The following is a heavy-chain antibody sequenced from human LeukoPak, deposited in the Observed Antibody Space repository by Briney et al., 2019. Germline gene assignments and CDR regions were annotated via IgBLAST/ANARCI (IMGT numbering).Heavy chain of an antibody. CDR1: GYTFTSYY. D-gene: IGHD3-22*01. Sequence: ASVKVSCKASGYTFTSYYMHWVRQAPGQGLEWMGIINPSGGSTSYAQKFQGRVTTTRDTSTSTVYMELSSLRSEDTAVYYCARDRYYYDSSGYYERGSPGFQHWGQGTLVTVSS. J-gene: IGHJ1*01. CDR2: INPSGGST. CDR3: ARDRYYYDSSGYYERGSPGFQH. V-gene: IGHV1-46*01.